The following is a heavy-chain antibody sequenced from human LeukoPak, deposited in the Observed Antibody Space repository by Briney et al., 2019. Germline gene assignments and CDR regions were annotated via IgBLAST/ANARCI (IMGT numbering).Heavy chain of an antibody. CDR1: GGSISSYY. CDR2: IYSSGII. V-gene: IGHV4-4*07. D-gene: IGHD3-3*01. J-gene: IGHJ4*02. CDR3: ARDAGKSGYPDY. Sequence: SETLSLTCTVSGGSISSYYWSWIRQPAGKAPEWIGRIYSSGIINYNPSLKSRVTMSLDNSKNQLSLKLSYVTAADTAVYYCARDAGKSGYPDYWGQGTLVTVSS.